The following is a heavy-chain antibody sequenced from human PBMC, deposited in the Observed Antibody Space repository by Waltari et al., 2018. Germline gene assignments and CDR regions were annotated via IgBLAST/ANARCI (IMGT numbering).Heavy chain of an antibody. CDR1: GFTFSEAW. J-gene: IGHJ6*03. V-gene: IGHV3-15*01. D-gene: IGHD3-16*01. CDR3: ASLADLRSYYYYMDV. CDR2: IKSKTDGGTT. Sequence: EVQLVESGGILVKPGGSLRLSCAASGFTFSEAWMTWVRQAPGKGLEWVGRIKSKTDGGTTDYAAPVKGRFTISRDDSNDTLYLQMNGLKTEDTAFYYCASLADLRSYYYYMDVWGKGTTVTVSS.